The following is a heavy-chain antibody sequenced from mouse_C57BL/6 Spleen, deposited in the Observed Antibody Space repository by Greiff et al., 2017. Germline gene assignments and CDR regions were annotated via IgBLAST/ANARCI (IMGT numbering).Heavy chain of an antibody. V-gene: IGHV1-82*01. Sequence: QVQLQQSGPELVKPGASVKISCKASGYAFSSSWMNWVKQRPGKGLEWIGRIYPGDGDTNYNGKFKGKATLTEDKSSSTAYMQLSSLTSEDSAVYFCARSGNVLDYGAFDYWGQGTTLTVSS. CDR3: ARSGNVLDYGAFDY. CDR1: GYAFSSSW. J-gene: IGHJ2*01. D-gene: IGHD2-4*01. CDR2: IYPGDGDT.